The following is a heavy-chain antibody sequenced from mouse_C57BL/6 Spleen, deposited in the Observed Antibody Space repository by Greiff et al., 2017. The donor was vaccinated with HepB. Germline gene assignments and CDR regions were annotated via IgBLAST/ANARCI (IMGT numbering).Heavy chain of an antibody. CDR2: INPNNGGT. CDR3: ARGGYSNFGAWFAY. CDR1: GYTFTDYN. V-gene: IGHV1-18*01. D-gene: IGHD2-5*01. Sequence: EVQLQQSGPELVKPGASVKIPCKASGYTFTDYNMDWVKQSHGKSLEWIGDINPNNGGTIYNQKFKGKATLTVDKSSSTAYMELRSLTSEDTAVYDCARGGYSNFGAWFAYWGQGTLVTVSA. J-gene: IGHJ3*01.